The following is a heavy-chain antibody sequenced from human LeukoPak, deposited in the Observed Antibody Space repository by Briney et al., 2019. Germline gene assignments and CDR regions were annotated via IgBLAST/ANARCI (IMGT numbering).Heavy chain of an antibody. J-gene: IGHJ4*02. CDR2: ISSSSSSI. CDR3: ARTLTFDY. Sequence: GGSLRLSCAASGFSFSTYEMNWVRQAPGKGLEWVSFISSSSSSIHYADSVKGRFTISRDNAKNSLYLQMNSLIAEDTAVYYCARTLTFDYWGQGTLVTVSS. V-gene: IGHV3-48*03. D-gene: IGHD3-9*01. CDR1: GFSFSTYE.